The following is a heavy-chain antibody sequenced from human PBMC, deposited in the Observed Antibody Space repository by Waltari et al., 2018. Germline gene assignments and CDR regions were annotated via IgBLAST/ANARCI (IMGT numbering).Heavy chain of an antibody. V-gene: IGHV3-74*01. CDR1: GFTFSSYW. J-gene: IGHJ4*02. Sequence: EVHLVESGGGLVQPGGSLRLSCVASGFTFSSYWMHWVRQAPGKGLVWVSRINSDGGTTNSADSVKGRFTISRDNAKNTLYLQMNSLRAEDTAVYYCARAAVPAAIRGDFDYWGQGTLVIVSS. D-gene: IGHD2-2*01. CDR3: ARAAVPAAIRGDFDY. CDR2: INSDGGTT.